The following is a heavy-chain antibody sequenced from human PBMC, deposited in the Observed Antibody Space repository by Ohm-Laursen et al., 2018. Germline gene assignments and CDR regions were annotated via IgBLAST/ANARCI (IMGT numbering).Heavy chain of an antibody. V-gene: IGHV3-74*01. CDR2: INTDGSST. CDR1: GFTVSSNY. Sequence: SLRLSCAASGFTVSSNYMSWVRQAPGKGLVWVSHINTDGSSTNYADSVKGRFTISRDNAKNTLYLQMNNLRADDTAVYYCTVDGLAPFDFWGQGTMVTVSS. D-gene: IGHD6-19*01. J-gene: IGHJ3*01. CDR3: TVDGLAPFDF.